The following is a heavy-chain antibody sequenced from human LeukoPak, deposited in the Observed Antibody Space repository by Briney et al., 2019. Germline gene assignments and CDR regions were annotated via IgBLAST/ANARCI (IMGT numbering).Heavy chain of an antibody. Sequence: SVKVSCKASGGTFSSYAISWVRQAAGQGLEWMGGIIPIFGTANYAQKFQGRVTITTDESTSTAYMELSSLRTEDTAVYYCARVKAPYYYASSGYYYVIWGQGTLVTVSS. CDR1: GGTFSSYA. CDR2: IIPIFGTA. CDR3: ARVKAPYYYASSGYYYVI. V-gene: IGHV1-69*05. D-gene: IGHD3-22*01. J-gene: IGHJ4*02.